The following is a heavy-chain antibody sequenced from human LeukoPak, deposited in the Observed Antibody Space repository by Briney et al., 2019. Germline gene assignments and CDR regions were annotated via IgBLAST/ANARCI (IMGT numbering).Heavy chain of an antibody. J-gene: IGHJ4*02. CDR3: ARAAAGDDY. D-gene: IGHD6-13*01. Sequence: GGSLRLSCASSGFTFIDYYMSSIGQAPGKGLDWVSYISSSGSTIYYADSVKGRFTISRDNATNSMYLKMNSLRAEDTAVYYCARAAAGDDYWGQGTLVTVSS. CDR2: ISSSGSTI. CDR1: GFTFIDYY. V-gene: IGHV3-11*01.